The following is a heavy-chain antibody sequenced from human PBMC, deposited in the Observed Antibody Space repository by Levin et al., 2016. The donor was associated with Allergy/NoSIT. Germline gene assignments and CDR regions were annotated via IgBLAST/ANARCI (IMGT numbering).Heavy chain of an antibody. Sequence: WIRQPPGKGLEWIGEINHSGSTNYNPSLKSRVTISVDTSKNQFSLKLSSVTAADTAVYYCASRVRPRSNYYYGMDVWGQGTTVTVSS. D-gene: IGHD3-10*01. CDR3: ASRVRPRSNYYYGMDV. V-gene: IGHV4-34*01. J-gene: IGHJ6*02. CDR2: INHSGST.